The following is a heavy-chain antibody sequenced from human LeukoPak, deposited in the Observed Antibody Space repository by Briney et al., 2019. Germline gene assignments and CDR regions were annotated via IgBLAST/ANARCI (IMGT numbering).Heavy chain of an antibody. V-gene: IGHV3-7*03. CDR3: ARDTAGVDY. CDR1: GFTFSTYW. D-gene: IGHD1-14*01. Sequence: GGSLRLSCAASGFTFSTYWMSWVRQAPGKGLEWVANIRQDGSERYYVDSVKGRFTISRDNAKNSLYLQMNSLRAEDTAVYYCARDTAGVDYWGQGTLVTVSS. J-gene: IGHJ4*02. CDR2: IRQDGSER.